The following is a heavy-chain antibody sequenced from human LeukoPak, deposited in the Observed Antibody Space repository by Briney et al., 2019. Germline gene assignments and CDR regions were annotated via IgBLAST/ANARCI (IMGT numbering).Heavy chain of an antibody. V-gene: IGHV3-23*01. Sequence: PGGSLRLSCAASGFTFSSHAMSWVRQAPGKGLEWVSAISGSGGSTYYADSVKGRFTISRDNSKNTLYLQMNSLRAEDTAVYYCAKVVPWGDYYDSSGYSDYWGQGTLVTVSS. CDR2: ISGSGGST. J-gene: IGHJ4*02. CDR1: GFTFSSHA. D-gene: IGHD3-22*01. CDR3: AKVVPWGDYYDSSGYSDY.